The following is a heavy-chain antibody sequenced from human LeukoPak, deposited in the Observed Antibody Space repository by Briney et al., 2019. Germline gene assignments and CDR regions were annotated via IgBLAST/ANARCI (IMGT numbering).Heavy chain of an antibody. CDR1: GFTFHDYA. D-gene: IGHD3-22*01. V-gene: IGHV3-9*01. J-gene: IGHJ4*02. CDR3: AKDPWDSSGYLSL. Sequence: GGSLRLSCAASGFTFHDYAMHWVRQAPGKGLEWVSGISWHSGSIGYADSVKGRFTISRDNAKNSLYLQMNSLRAEDTALYYCAKDPWDSSGYLSLWCQGTLVIVFS. CDR2: ISWHSGSI.